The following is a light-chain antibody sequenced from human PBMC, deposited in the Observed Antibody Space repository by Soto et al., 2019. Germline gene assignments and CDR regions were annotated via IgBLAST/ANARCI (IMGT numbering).Light chain of an antibody. CDR2: GAS. CDR1: QSVSSY. V-gene: IGKV3-20*01. J-gene: IGKJ2*01. Sequence: EIVLTQSPATLSLSPGERATLSCRASQSVSSYLAWYQQKPGQAPRLLISGASNRATGIPDRFSGSGSGTDFTLTISRLESEDFAVYYCQHYGSSPPHTFGQGTKLEIK. CDR3: QHYGSSPPHT.